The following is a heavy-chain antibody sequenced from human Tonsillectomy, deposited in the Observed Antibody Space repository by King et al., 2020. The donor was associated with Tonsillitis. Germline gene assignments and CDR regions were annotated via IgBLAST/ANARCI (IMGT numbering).Heavy chain of an antibody. CDR2: IWYDGTNK. Sequence: VKLVESGGGVVQPGGSLRLSCVASGFTFSSYGIHWVRKAPGKGLEWVAFIWYDGTNKYYADSVKGRLTISRDNSKNTLYLQMNSLRADDTALYYCAKDRAAGIFDYWGQGTLVTVSS. J-gene: IGHJ4*02. V-gene: IGHV3-30*02. D-gene: IGHD6-13*01. CDR1: GFTFSSYG. CDR3: AKDRAAGIFDY.